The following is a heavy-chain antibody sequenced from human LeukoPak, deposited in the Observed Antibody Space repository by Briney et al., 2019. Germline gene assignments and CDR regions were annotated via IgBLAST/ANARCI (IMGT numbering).Heavy chain of an antibody. CDR3: AARVPVARDKSAFDI. Sequence: GGSLRLSCAASGFTFSSYWMSWVRQAPGKGLEWVANIKQDGSEKYYVDSVKGRFTISRDNAKNSLYLQMNNLRAEDTAVYYCAARVPVARDKSAFDIWGQGTMVTVSS. CDR1: GFTFSSYW. J-gene: IGHJ3*02. V-gene: IGHV3-7*01. D-gene: IGHD2-2*01. CDR2: IKQDGSEK.